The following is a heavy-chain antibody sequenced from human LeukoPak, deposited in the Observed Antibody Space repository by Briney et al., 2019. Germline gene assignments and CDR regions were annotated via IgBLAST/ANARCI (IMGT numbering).Heavy chain of an antibody. CDR1: GYTFTTYA. CDR3: AREWATVTTAKGVDV. J-gene: IGHJ6*04. CDR2: INTNTGNP. Sequence: ASVKVSCKASGYTFTTYAMNWVRQAPGQGLEWMGWINTNTGNPTYAQGFTGRFVFSLDTSVSTAYLQISSLKAEDTAVYYCAREWATVTTAKGVDVWGKGTTVTISS. V-gene: IGHV7-4-1*02. D-gene: IGHD4-17*01.